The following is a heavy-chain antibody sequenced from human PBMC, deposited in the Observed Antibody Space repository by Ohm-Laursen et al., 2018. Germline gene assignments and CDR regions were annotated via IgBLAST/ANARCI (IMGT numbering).Heavy chain of an antibody. CDR1: GFTFSSYA. Sequence: SLRLSCSASGFTFSSYAMSWVRQAPGKGLEWVSAIGGTGGSGDTTYYADSVKGRFTISRDNSKNTLYLQMNSLRAEDTAVYYCARTFRDYYYYGMDVWGQGTTVTVSS. J-gene: IGHJ6*02. CDR2: IGGTGGSGDTT. D-gene: IGHD3-10*01. CDR3: ARTFRDYYYYGMDV. V-gene: IGHV3-23*01.